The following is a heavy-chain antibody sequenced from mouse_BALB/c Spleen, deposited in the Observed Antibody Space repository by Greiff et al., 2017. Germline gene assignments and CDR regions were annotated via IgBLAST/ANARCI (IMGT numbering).Heavy chain of an antibody. CDR2: IDPENGNT. V-gene: IGHV14-1*02. J-gene: IGHJ4*01. D-gene: IGHD1-1*01. CDR3: ARRFDYGSSYAMDY. Sequence: VQLKESGAELVRPGALVKLSCKASGFNIKDYYMHWVKQRPEQGLEWIGWIDPENGNTIYDPKFQGKASITADTSSNTAYLQLSSLTSEDTAVYYCARRFDYGSSYAMDYWGQGTSVTVSS. CDR1: GFNIKDYY.